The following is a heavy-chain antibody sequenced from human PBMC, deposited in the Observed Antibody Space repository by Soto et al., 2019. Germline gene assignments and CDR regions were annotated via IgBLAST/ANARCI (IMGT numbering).Heavy chain of an antibody. CDR2: ISSSSSTI. D-gene: IGHD4-17*01. CDR1: GFTFSSYS. Sequence: GGSLRLSCAASGFTFSSYSMNWVRQAPGKGLEWVSYISSSSSTIYYADSVKGRFTISRDNAKNSLYLQMNSLRAEDTAVYYCAREGPTGGYYYYMDVWGKGTTVTVSS. J-gene: IGHJ6*03. V-gene: IGHV3-48*01. CDR3: AREGPTGGYYYYMDV.